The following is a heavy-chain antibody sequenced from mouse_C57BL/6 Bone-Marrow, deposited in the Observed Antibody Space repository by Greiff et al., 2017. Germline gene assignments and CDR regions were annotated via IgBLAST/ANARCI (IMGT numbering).Heavy chain of an antibody. J-gene: IGHJ3*01. Sequence: QVQLKESGPELVKPGASVKISCKASGYAFSSSWMNWVKQRPGKGLEWIGRIYPGDGDTNYNGKFKGKATLTADKSSSTAYMRLSSLTAEDSAVYCCARWPEWFAYWGQGTLVTVSA. CDR2: IYPGDGDT. CDR3: ARWPEWFAY. CDR1: GYAFSSSW. V-gene: IGHV1-82*01.